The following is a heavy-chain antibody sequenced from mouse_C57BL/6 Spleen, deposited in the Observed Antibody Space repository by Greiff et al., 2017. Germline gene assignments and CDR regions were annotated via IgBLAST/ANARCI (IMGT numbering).Heavy chain of an antibody. Sequence: EVKLMESGGGLVKPGGSLKLSCAASGFTFSSYTMSWVRQTPEKRLEWVATISGGGGNTYYPDSVKGRFTISRDNAKNTLYLQMSSLRSEDTALYYCARHREVYYAMDYWGQGTSVTVSS. CDR3: ARHREVYYAMDY. V-gene: IGHV5-9*01. CDR2: ISGGGGNT. CDR1: GFTFSSYT. D-gene: IGHD3-1*01. J-gene: IGHJ4*01.